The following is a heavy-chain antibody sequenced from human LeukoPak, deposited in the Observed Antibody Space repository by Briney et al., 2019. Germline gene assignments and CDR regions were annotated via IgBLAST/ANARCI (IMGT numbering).Heavy chain of an antibody. CDR3: AKDGYYDTTAYPDY. J-gene: IGHJ4*02. CDR1: GFTFDDYA. V-gene: IGHV3-43D*03. Sequence: AGGSLRLSCAASGFTFDDYAMHWVRQAPGKGVEWVSLITWDGGSSFYADSVKGRFTISRDNNKKSLYLQMNSLRAEDTALYYCAKDGYYDTTAYPDYWGQGTLVTVSS. D-gene: IGHD3-22*01. CDR2: ITWDGGSS.